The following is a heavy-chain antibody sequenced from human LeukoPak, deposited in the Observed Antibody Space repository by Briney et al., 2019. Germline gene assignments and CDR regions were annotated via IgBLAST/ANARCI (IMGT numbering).Heavy chain of an antibody. CDR3: ARHSMRYNWFDP. D-gene: IGHD2/OR15-2a*01. CDR2: IYSSGAT. J-gene: IGHJ5*02. CDR1: GGSINSRNHY. Sequence: SETLSLTCSVSGGSINSRNHYWGWIRQPPGKGLEWIASIYSSGATYYNPSLKSRVIISVDTSKNQISLKLSSVTASDTAVYYCARHSMRYNWFDPWGQGTLVTVSS. V-gene: IGHV4-39*01.